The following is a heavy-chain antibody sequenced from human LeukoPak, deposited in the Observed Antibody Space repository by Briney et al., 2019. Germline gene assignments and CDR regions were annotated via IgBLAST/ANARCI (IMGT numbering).Heavy chain of an antibody. D-gene: IGHD2-2*02. CDR3: ARDRGCSTTSCYTLSFDC. J-gene: IGHJ4*02. Sequence: GGSLRLSCAASGFTFSNFAMTWVRQAPGKGLEWVSVISAGGGVTGYADSMKGRFTISRDNAKNSLYLQMNSLRAEDTAVYYCARDRGCSTTSCYTLSFDCWGQGTLVTVSS. V-gene: IGHV3-21*01. CDR2: ISAGGGVT. CDR1: GFTFSNFA.